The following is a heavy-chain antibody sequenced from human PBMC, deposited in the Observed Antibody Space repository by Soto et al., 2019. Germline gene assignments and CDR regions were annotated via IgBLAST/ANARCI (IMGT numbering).Heavy chain of an antibody. CDR2: ITIRTGNV. D-gene: IGHD3-10*02. Sequence: GGSLRLSCEACGFTISECSMNWVRQAPGKGLEWLAYITIRTGNVLYADSVGGRFTISADNAENSVILQMNSLRDEDSAVYFCVRDRDLYRDMFHADLWGQGTLVTAS. CDR1: GFTISECS. CDR3: VRDRDLYRDMFHADL. V-gene: IGHV3-48*02. J-gene: IGHJ4*01.